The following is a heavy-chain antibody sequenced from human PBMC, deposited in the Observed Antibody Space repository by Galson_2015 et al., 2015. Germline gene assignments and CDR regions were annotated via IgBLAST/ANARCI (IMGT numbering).Heavy chain of an antibody. CDR2: IIPIFGTA. V-gene: IGHV1-69*13. CDR3: ARGGDRLEGGYCSSTSCHNWFDP. CDR1: GGTFSSYA. J-gene: IGHJ5*02. Sequence: SVKVSCKASGGTFSSYAISWVRQAPGQGLEWMGGIIPIFGTANYAQKFQGRVTITADESTSTAYMELSSLRSEDTAVYYCARGGDRLEGGYCSSTSCHNWFDPWGQGTLVTVSS. D-gene: IGHD2-2*03.